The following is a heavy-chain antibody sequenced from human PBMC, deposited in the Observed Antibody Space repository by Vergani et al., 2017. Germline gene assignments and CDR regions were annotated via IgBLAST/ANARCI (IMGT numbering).Heavy chain of an antibody. CDR1: GYTFIGYY. D-gene: IGHD1-1*01. J-gene: IGHJ3*01. CDR2: INPKSGGT. V-gene: IGHV1-2*02. CDR3: ARVAPSNSEVTPTAFDV. Sequence: QVQLVQSGAEVKKPGASVKVSCKASGYTFIGYYMHWVRQAPGQGLEWMGWINPKSGGTNYAQKSQGRVTMTRDTSISTAYMELRSLRSDDTAVYFCARVAPSNSEVTPTAFDVWGQGTMVTVSS.